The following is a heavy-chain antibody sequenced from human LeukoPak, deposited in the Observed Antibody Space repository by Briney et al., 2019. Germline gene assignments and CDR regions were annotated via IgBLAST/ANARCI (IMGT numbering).Heavy chain of an antibody. V-gene: IGHV4-59*01. Sequence: SETLSLTCAVYGESFSGYYWSWIRQPPGKGLEWIGYIYYSGSTNYNPSLKSRVTISVDTSKNQFSLKLSSVTAADTAVYYCARGGPLTYPPVFDYWGQGTLVTVSS. CDR2: IYYSGST. CDR1: GESFSGYY. J-gene: IGHJ4*02. CDR3: ARGGPLTYPPVFDY.